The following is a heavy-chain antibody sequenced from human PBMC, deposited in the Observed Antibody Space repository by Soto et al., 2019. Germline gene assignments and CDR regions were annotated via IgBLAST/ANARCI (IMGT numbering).Heavy chain of an antibody. CDR2: IYSGGST. V-gene: IGHV3-53*04. CDR3: AREIGSSSRHDAFDI. D-gene: IGHD6-13*01. J-gene: IGHJ3*02. Sequence: PVGSLRLSCAASGFTVSSNYMSWVRQAPGKGLEWVSVIYSGGSTYYADSVKGRFTISRHNSKNTLYLQMNSLRAEDTAVYYCAREIGSSSRHDAFDIWGQGTMVTVS. CDR1: GFTVSSNY.